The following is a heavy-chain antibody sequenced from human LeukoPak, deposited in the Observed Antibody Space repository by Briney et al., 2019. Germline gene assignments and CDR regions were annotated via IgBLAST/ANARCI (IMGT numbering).Heavy chain of an antibody. Sequence: GGSLRLSCSASGFTFSDYYMSWSRQAPGRGLEWVSYISSSSSYTDYADSVKGRFTISRDNAKNSLYLQMNSLRAEDTAVYYCARDKAVWFGEYVGSYYFDYWGQGTLVTVSS. D-gene: IGHD3-10*01. CDR2: ISSSSSYT. J-gene: IGHJ4*02. V-gene: IGHV3-11*06. CDR3: ARDKAVWFGEYVGSYYFDY. CDR1: GFTFSDYY.